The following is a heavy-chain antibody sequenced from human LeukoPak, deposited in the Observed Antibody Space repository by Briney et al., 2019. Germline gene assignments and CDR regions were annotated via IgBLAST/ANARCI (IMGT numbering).Heavy chain of an antibody. Sequence: ASVKVSCKASGYTFTGYYMHWVRQAPGQGLEWMGWMNPNSGNTGYAQKFQGRVTITRNTSISTAYMELSSLRSEDTAVYYCARRSGSSSSYSGYYYYYMDVWGKGTTVTVSS. D-gene: IGHD6-6*01. CDR1: GYTFTGYY. CDR3: ARRSGSSSSYSGYYYYYMDV. V-gene: IGHV1-8*03. CDR2: MNPNSGNT. J-gene: IGHJ6*03.